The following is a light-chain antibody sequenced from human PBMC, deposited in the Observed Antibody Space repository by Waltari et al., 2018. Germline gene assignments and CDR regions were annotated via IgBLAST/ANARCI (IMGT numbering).Light chain of an antibody. V-gene: IGKV1-5*03. CDR3: QQYNIYSLLT. CDR1: QSISNW. J-gene: IGKJ4*01. Sequence: DIQMTQSPSTLSASVGDRVTITCRASQSISNWLAWYQQKPGKAPKLLFYKASTLESGVPSRFSGRGSGTEFTLTISSLQPDDFATYYCQQYNIYSLLTFGGGTKVEIK. CDR2: KAS.